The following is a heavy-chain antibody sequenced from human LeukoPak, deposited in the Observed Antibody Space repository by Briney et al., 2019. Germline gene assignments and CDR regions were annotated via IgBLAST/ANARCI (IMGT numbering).Heavy chain of an antibody. CDR2: ISAYNGNT. V-gene: IGHV1-18*01. J-gene: IGHJ6*03. Sequence: ASVKVSCKASGYTFTSYGISWVRQAPGQGLEWMGWISAYNGNTNYAQKLQGRVTMTTGTSTSTAYMELRSLRSDATAGYYCGRAGMGAVHYYRDVWGKGTPVTVPS. D-gene: IGHD3-10*01. CDR3: GRAGMGAVHYYRDV. CDR1: GYTFTSYG.